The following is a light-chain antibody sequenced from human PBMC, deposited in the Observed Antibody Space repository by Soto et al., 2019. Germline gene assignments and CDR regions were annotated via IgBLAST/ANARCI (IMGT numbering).Light chain of an antibody. V-gene: IGKV3-15*01. CDR2: DTS. J-gene: IGKJ1*01. CDR3: QEYLHWPAGM. CDR1: QFVSSR. Sequence: EIVVTQSPATLSGSPGERVTLSCRASQFVSSRLAWYQQSPGQVPRLLIYDTSTRAPGISSSLSGSGYGTEFSHAISPLQHEDSAVYFCQEYLHWPAGMFGRGTTV.